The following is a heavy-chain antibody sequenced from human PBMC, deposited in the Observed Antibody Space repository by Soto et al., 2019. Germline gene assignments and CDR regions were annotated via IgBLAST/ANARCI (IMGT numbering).Heavy chain of an antibody. D-gene: IGHD6-6*01. Sequence: EVQLVESGGGLVKPGGSLRLSCAASGFTFSSYSMNWVRQAPGKGLEWVSSISSSSSYIYYADSVKGRFTISRDNAKNSLYLQMNSLRAEDTAVYYCARDGGIAARPYDAFDIWGQGTMVTVSS. J-gene: IGHJ3*02. CDR3: ARDGGIAARPYDAFDI. CDR1: GFTFSSYS. CDR2: ISSSSSYI. V-gene: IGHV3-21*01.